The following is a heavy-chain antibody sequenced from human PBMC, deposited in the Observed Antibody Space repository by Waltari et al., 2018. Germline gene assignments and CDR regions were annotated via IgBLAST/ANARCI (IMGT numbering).Heavy chain of an antibody. Sequence: EVQLVESGGGLVQPGGSLRLSCAASGFTFSSYWMHWVRQAPGKGLVGVSCINSAGSSTRDADSVKGRCTISRDNAKNTLYLQMNSLRAEDTAVYYCARAEAIFGVVRSYYGMDVWGQGTTVTVSS. CDR2: INSAGSST. V-gene: IGHV3-74*01. CDR1: GFTFSSYW. CDR3: ARAEAIFGVVRSYYGMDV. D-gene: IGHD3-3*02. J-gene: IGHJ6*02.